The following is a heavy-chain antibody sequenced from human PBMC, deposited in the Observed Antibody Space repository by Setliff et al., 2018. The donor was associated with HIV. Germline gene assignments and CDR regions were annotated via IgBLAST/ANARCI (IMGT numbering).Heavy chain of an antibody. D-gene: IGHD3-22*01. CDR1: GGSLSGHY. V-gene: IGHV4-34*01. Sequence: SETLSLTCAVYGGSLSGHYWTWIRQPPGEGLEWIGEINHSGKTNYNPSLKSRVTISVDTSKNQFSLSLSSVTAADTAVYYCASRVYYYDENRILREEGFVPWGQGTLVTVSS. CDR2: INHSGKT. J-gene: IGHJ5*02. CDR3: ASRVYYYDENRILREEGFVP.